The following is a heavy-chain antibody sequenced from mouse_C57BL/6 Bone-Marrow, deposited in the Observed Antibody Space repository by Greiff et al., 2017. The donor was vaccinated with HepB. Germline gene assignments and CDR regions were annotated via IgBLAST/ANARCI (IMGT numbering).Heavy chain of an antibody. CDR1: GYAFTNYL. CDR2: INPGSGGT. J-gene: IGHJ2*01. D-gene: IGHD1-1*01. CDR3: ARCGHYYGSSLDY. Sequence: QVQLQQSGAELVRPGTSVKVSCKASGYAFTNYLIEWVKQRPGQGLEWIGVINPGSGGTNYNEKFKGKATLTADKSSSTAYMQLSSLTSEDSAVYFCARCGHYYGSSLDYWGQGTTLTVSS. V-gene: IGHV1-54*01.